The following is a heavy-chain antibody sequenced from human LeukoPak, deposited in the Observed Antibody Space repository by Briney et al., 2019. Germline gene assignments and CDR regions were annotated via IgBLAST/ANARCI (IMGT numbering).Heavy chain of an antibody. V-gene: IGHV3-9*01. CDR3: AKVQERDFGNKYYFDY. Sequence: SLRLSCAASGFTFDDYAMHWVRQAPGKGLEWVSGISWNSGSIGYADSVKGRFTISRDNAKNSLYLQMNSLRAEDTALYYCAKVQERDFGNKYYFDYWGQGTLVTVSS. J-gene: IGHJ4*02. CDR2: ISWNSGSI. D-gene: IGHD1-14*01. CDR1: GFTFDDYA.